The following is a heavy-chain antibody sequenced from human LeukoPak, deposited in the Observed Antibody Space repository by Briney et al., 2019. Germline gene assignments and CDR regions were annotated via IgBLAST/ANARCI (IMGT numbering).Heavy chain of an antibody. V-gene: IGHV4-4*09. D-gene: IGHD1-26*01. CDR3: ASGPWEIDF. CDR1: SGSLNTYD. Sequence: PSETLSLTCTVSSGSLNTYDCAWIRQSPGKGREGIGYIDDSGTTYYNPSLKSRVTISVDTAKEELSLKVNGVTAADTAVSYCASGPWEIDFWGQGTLVTVYS. CDR2: IDDSGTT. J-gene: IGHJ4*02.